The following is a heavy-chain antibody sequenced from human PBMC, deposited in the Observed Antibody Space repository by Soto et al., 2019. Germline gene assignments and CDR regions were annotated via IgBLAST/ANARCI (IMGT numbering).Heavy chain of an antibody. CDR3: AADVPTAGGGQFDY. Sequence: EVQLVESGGGLVKAGGSLRLSCAASGFTFTNAWMNWVRQAPGKGLEWVGHIKTKTEGETTDYAAPVKGRFTISRDDSNNTQTLQMNGLISEDTAVYYCAADVPTAGGGQFDYWGQGILVIVSS. D-gene: IGHD2-15*01. CDR1: GFTFTNAW. J-gene: IGHJ4*02. V-gene: IGHV3-15*01. CDR2: IKTKTEGETT.